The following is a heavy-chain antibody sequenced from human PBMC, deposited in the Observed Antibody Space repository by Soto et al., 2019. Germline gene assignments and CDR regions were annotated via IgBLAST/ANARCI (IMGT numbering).Heavy chain of an antibody. CDR2: IYYSGSP. V-gene: IGHV4-39*01. CDR1: GGSISSSSYY. J-gene: IGHJ4*02. Sequence: QLQLQESGPGLVKPSETLSLTCTVSGGSISSSSYYWGWIRQPPGKGLEWIGSIYYSGSPYYNPSLNSRFTISVDTSKNQVSLTLSSVTAADTAVYYCARLLDDRPAYYFDYWGQGTLVAVSS. CDR3: ARLLDDRPAYYFDY. D-gene: IGHD1-1*01.